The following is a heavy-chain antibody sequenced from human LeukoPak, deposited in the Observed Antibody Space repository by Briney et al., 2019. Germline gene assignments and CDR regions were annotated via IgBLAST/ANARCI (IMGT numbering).Heavy chain of an antibody. V-gene: IGHV4-34*01. Sequence: PSETLSLTCAVYGGSFSGYYWSWIRQPPGKGLEWIGEINHSGSTNYNPSLKSRVTISVDTSKNQFSLKLSSVTAADTAVYYCAAHKTITMIVVGPADYWGQGTLVTVSS. D-gene: IGHD3-22*01. CDR1: GGSFSGYY. J-gene: IGHJ4*02. CDR2: INHSGST. CDR3: AAHKTITMIVVGPADY.